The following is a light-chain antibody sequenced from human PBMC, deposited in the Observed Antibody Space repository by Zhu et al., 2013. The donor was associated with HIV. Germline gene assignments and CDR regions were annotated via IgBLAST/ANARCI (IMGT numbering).Light chain of an antibody. CDR1: QGISSY. Sequence: DIVMTQSPSTLSASVGDRVTITCRASQGISSYLAWYQQKPGKAPKLLIYAASTLQSGVPSRFSGSGSGTDFTLTISSLQPEDFATYYCQQLNSYPPWTFGQGTKVQIK. CDR3: QQLNSYPPWT. V-gene: IGKV1-9*01. J-gene: IGKJ1*01. CDR2: AAS.